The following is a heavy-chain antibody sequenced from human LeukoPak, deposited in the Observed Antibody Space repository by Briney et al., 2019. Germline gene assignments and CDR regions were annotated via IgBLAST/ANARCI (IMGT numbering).Heavy chain of an antibody. CDR1: GFTFSSYW. V-gene: IGHV3-74*01. D-gene: IGHD6-19*01. J-gene: IGHJ6*03. Sequence: GGSLRLSCAASGFTFSSYWMHWVRQAPGKGLVWVSRINSDGSSTSYADSVKGRFTISRDNAKNTLYLQMNSLRAEDTAVYYCARDQMVSGWAYYYYYYMDVWGKGTTVTVSS. CDR2: INSDGSST. CDR3: ARDQMVSGWAYYYYYYMDV.